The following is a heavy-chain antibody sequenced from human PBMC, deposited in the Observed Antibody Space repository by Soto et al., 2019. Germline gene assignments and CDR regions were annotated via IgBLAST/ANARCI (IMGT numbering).Heavy chain of an antibody. Sequence: ASVKVSCKASGYTFTSYGISWVRQAPGQGLEWMGWISAYNGNTNYAQKLQGRVTMTTDTSTSTAYMELRSLRSDDTAVYYCPREDIVVVPAAPFDYWGQGTLVTVSS. CDR3: PREDIVVVPAAPFDY. V-gene: IGHV1-18*01. CDR2: ISAYNGNT. CDR1: GYTFTSYG. D-gene: IGHD2-2*01. J-gene: IGHJ4*02.